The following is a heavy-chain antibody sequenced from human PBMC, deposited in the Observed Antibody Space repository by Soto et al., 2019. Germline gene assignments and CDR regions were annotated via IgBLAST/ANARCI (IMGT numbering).Heavy chain of an antibody. Sequence: PGGSLRLSCAASGFTFSSYAMHWVRQAPGKGLEWVAVISYDGSNKYYADSVKGRFTISRDNSKNTLYLQMNSLRAEDTAVYYCARDSAERWLQLEDAFDIWGQGTMVTVSS. V-gene: IGHV3-30-3*01. CDR3: ARDSAERWLQLEDAFDI. J-gene: IGHJ3*02. CDR1: GFTFSSYA. D-gene: IGHD5-12*01. CDR2: ISYDGSNK.